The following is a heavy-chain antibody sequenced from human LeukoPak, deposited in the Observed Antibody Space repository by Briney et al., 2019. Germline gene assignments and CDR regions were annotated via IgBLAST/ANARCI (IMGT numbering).Heavy chain of an antibody. Sequence: GGSLRLSCAASGFTFSGYYMGWIRQAPGKGLEWVSYISSSGSTIYYADSVKGRFTISRDNAKNSLYLQMNSLRAEDTAVYYCARSDRGLGEFADYWGQGTLVTVSS. J-gene: IGHJ4*02. CDR2: ISSSGSTI. CDR1: GFTFSGYY. V-gene: IGHV3-11*01. D-gene: IGHD3-16*01. CDR3: ARSDRGLGEFADY.